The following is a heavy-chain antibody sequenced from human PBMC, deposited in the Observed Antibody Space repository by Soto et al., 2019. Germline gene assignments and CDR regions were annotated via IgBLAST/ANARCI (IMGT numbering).Heavy chain of an antibody. V-gene: IGHV3-21*01. CDR2: IANGDNHI. CDR3: ASAKGHCTDACNRGAFDV. Sequence: EVQVVESGGGLVKPGGSLRLSCAASGFTFSEYSFLWVRQAPGKGLEWLSFIANGDNHIFYSDSVKGRFTISRDNAKNSVYVQLNSLIADDSPVHYCASAKGHCTDACNRGAFDVWGQGTMVTVSS. D-gene: IGHD2-2*01. CDR1: GFTFSEYS. J-gene: IGHJ3*01.